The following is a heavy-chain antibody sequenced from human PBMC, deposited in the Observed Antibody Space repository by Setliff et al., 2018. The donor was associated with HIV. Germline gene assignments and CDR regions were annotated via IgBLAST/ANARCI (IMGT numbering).Heavy chain of an antibody. D-gene: IGHD3-22*01. J-gene: IGHJ5*02. CDR3: ARGAWDSSGYYYWFDP. CDR2: FYYSGST. V-gene: IGHV4-59*11. Sequence: PSETLSLTCTVSGASITSHYWNWIRQPPGKGLEWLGNFYYSGSTNYNPSLKSRISISVDTSKSQFSLKLTSLTAADTAVYYCARGAWDSSGYYYWFDPWGQGTLVTVSS. CDR1: GASITSHY.